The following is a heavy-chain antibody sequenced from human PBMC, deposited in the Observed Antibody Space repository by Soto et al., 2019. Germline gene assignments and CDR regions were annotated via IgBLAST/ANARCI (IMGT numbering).Heavy chain of an antibody. J-gene: IGHJ5*02. CDR3: ARMATSGSLNWFDP. CDR2: MNPNSANT. V-gene: IGHV1-8*01. CDR1: GYTFTNYD. D-gene: IGHD3-10*01. Sequence: ASVKVSCKASGYTFTNYDISWVRQATGQGLEWMGWMNPNSANTGYAQKFQGRVSMTRDTSINTAYMELSSLRSEDTAIYYCARMATSGSLNWFDPWGQGTLVTVSS.